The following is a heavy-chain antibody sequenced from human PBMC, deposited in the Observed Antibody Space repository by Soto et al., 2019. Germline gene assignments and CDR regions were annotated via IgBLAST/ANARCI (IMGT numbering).Heavy chain of an antibody. Sequence: PSETLSLTCAVSGGSFSGYYWCWIRQPPGKGLEWIGEINHSGVTNYKPSLKRRVTISVDTSKNQFSLQLKSVTAADTALYYCARFSGSYYYAMDVWGQGSTVTVSS. CDR2: INHSGVT. V-gene: IGHV4-34*01. D-gene: IGHD6-19*01. CDR1: GGSFSGYY. CDR3: ARFSGSYYYAMDV. J-gene: IGHJ6*02.